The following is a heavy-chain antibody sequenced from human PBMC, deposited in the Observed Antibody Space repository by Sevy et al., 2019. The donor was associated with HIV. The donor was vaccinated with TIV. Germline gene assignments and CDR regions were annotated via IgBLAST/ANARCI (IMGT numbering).Heavy chain of an antibody. D-gene: IGHD6-19*01. J-gene: IGHJ4*02. CDR2: ISYDGSNK. V-gene: IGHV3-30-3*01. CDR3: ARARAGNIAVGEGPY. CDR1: GFTFSSYA. Sequence: GGSLRLSCAASGFTFSSYAMHWVRQAPGKGLEWVAVISYDGSNKYYADSVKGRFTISRDNSKNTLYPQMNSLRAEDTAVYYCARARAGNIAVGEGPYWGQGTLVTVSS.